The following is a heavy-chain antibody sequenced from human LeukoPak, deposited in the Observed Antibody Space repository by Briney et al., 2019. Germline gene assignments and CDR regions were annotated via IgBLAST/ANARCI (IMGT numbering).Heavy chain of an antibody. CDR1: GGSISSGGYY. D-gene: IGHD6-6*01. V-gene: IGHV4-31*03. J-gene: IGHJ4*02. Sequence: PQTLSLTCTVSGGSISSGGYYWSWIRQHPGKGLEWIGYIYYSGSTYYNPSLKSRVTISVDTSKNQFSLKLSSVTAADTAVYYCARASSSSIDYWGQGTLVTVSS. CDR2: IYYSGST. CDR3: ARASSSSIDY.